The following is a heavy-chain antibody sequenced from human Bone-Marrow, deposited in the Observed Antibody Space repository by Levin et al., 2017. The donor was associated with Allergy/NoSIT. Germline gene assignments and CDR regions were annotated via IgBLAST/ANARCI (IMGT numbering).Heavy chain of an antibody. CDR2: TYTSGST. CDR3: AVGYGSMLDRYYFDS. V-gene: IGHV4-61*02. Sequence: SETLSLTCSVSGGPFSSGRYWSWIRQSAEKGLEWIGLTYTSGSTDYNPSLQSRVTISLDTARKQLSLNLATVTAADTDVYYCAVGYGSMLDRYYFDSWGPGTLVTVS. CDR1: GGPFSSGRY. D-gene: IGHD3-10*01. J-gene: IGHJ4*02.